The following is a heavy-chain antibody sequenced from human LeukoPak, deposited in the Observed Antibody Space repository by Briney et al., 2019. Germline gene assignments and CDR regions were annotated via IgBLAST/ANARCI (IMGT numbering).Heavy chain of an antibody. CDR1: GYTFTGYY. Sequence: APVTVSCKASGYTFTGYYMHWVRQAPGQGLEWMGWINPNSGGTNYAQKFQGRVTMTRDTSISTAYMELSRLRSDATAVYYCARDKGYSYGFDYWGQGTLVTVSS. CDR3: ARDKGYSYGFDY. CDR2: INPNSGGT. D-gene: IGHD5-18*01. J-gene: IGHJ4*02. V-gene: IGHV1-2*02.